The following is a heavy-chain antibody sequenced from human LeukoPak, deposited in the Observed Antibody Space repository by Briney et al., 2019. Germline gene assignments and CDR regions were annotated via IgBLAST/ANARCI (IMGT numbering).Heavy chain of an antibody. CDR2: INPNSGGT. CDR1: GYTFTGYY. V-gene: IGHV1-2*02. J-gene: IGHJ4*02. Sequence: ASVKVSCKASGYTFTGYYMHWVRQAPGQGLEWMGWINPNSGGTNYAQKFQGRVTMTRDTSISTAYMELSRLRSDDTAVYYCARGLSAGTNEFDYWGQGTQVTVSS. CDR3: ARGLSAGTNEFDY. D-gene: IGHD6-13*01.